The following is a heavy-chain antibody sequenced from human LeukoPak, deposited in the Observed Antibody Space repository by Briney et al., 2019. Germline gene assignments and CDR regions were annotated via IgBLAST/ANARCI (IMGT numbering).Heavy chain of an antibody. D-gene: IGHD2-21*02. J-gene: IGHJ4*02. V-gene: IGHV1-46*01. Sequence: ASVKVSCKASGYTFTNYYMHWVRLTPGQGLEWMAIINPSGDSTSYAQKFQGRLTVTRDTSTSTVYSELSSLRSEDTAVYYCARENGAYCGGDCLPDYFDYWGQGTLLTVSS. CDR2: INPSGDST. CDR1: GYTFTNYY. CDR3: ARENGAYCGGDCLPDYFDY.